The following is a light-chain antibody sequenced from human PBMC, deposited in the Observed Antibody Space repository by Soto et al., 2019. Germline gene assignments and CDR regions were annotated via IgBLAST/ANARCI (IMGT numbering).Light chain of an antibody. CDR1: QSVSSY. CDR2: DAS. Sequence: EIVMTQSPATLSVSPGEGVTLSCRAGQSVSSYLAWYQQKPGQAPRLLIYDASNRATGIPARFSGSGSGTDFTLTISSLEPEDFAVYYCQQRSNWPPITFGQGTRLEI. CDR3: QQRSNWPPIT. V-gene: IGKV3-11*01. J-gene: IGKJ5*01.